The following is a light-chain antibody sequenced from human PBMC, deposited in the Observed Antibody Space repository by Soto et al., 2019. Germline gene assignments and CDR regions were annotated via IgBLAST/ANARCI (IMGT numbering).Light chain of an antibody. V-gene: IGKV3-20*01. CDR2: GAS. CDR1: QSVSSY. Sequence: EFVLTQSPATLSLSPGERATLSCRASQSVSSYLAWYQQKPGQAPRLLIYGASSRATGIPDRLSGSGSGTDFTLTISRLEPEDFAVYYCQQYGSSPWTFGQGTKVDIK. CDR3: QQYGSSPWT. J-gene: IGKJ1*01.